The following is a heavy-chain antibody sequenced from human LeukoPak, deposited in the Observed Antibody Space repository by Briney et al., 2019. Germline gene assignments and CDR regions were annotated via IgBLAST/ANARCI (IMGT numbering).Heavy chain of an antibody. J-gene: IGHJ6*03. Sequence: SETLSLTCTVSGGSISSYYWSWIRQPPGKGLEWIGYIYYSGSTNYNPPLKSRVTISVDTSKNQFSLKLSSVTAADTAVYYCARNRVVVVPAAAQYYYYYYMDVWGKGTTVTVSS. CDR1: GGSISSYY. CDR2: IYYSGST. V-gene: IGHV4-59*01. D-gene: IGHD2-2*01. CDR3: ARNRVVVVPAAAQYYYYYYMDV.